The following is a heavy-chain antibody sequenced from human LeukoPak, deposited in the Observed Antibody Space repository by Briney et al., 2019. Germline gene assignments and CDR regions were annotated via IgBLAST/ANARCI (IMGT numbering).Heavy chain of an antibody. Sequence: PGRSLRLSCAASGFTFDDYAMHWVRQAPGKGLEWVSGISWNSGSIGYADSVKGRFTISRDNAKNSLYLQMNSLRAEDTALYYCAKSSSYGGPFDPWGQGTLVTVSS. J-gene: IGHJ5*02. CDR1: GFTFDDYA. CDR2: ISWNSGSI. D-gene: IGHD5-18*01. CDR3: AKSSSYGGPFDP. V-gene: IGHV3-9*01.